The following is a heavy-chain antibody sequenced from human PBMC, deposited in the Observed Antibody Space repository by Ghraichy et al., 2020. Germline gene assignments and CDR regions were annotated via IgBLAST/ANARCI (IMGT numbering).Heavy chain of an antibody. V-gene: IGHV4-39*01. CDR3: ARLNYDILSPNHGPDY. CDR1: GGSISSSSYY. D-gene: IGHD3-9*01. J-gene: IGHJ4*02. CDR2: IYYSGST. Sequence: SQTLSLTCTVSGGSISSSSYYWGWIRQPPGKGLEWIGSIYYSGSTYYNPSLKSRVTISVDTSKNQFSLKLSSVTAADTAVYYCARLNYDILSPNHGPDYWGQGTLVTVSS.